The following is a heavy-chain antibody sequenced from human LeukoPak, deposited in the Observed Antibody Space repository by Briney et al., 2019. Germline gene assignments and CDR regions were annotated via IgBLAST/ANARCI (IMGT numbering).Heavy chain of an antibody. D-gene: IGHD6-13*01. CDR1: GFTFSSYG. J-gene: IGHJ4*02. V-gene: IGHV3-23*01. CDR2: ISGSSSYI. Sequence: GGSLRLSCAASGFTFSSYGMTWVRQAPGKGLEWVSSISGSSSYIYYADSVKDRFTISRDNSKNTLYLQMNSLRAEDTAVYYCAKWLIAAGIYYFDYWGQGTLVTVSS. CDR3: AKWLIAAGIYYFDY.